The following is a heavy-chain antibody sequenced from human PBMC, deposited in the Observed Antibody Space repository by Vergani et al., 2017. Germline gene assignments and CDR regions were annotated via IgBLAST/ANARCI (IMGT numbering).Heavy chain of an antibody. J-gene: IGHJ5*02. D-gene: IGHD2-8*01. Sequence: QVQLQESGPGLVKPSETLSLTCTVSGGSISRHYWSWIRQPPGKGLEWSGDIYYSGSTNYNPSLKRRVTIPVDTSKNQFSLNLSSVTAADTAVYYCARGVRGYCTNGVCYTSNWFDAWRQGTLVTASS. CDR2: IYYSGST. CDR1: GGSISRHY. V-gene: IGHV4-59*11. CDR3: ARGVRGYCTNGVCYTSNWFDA.